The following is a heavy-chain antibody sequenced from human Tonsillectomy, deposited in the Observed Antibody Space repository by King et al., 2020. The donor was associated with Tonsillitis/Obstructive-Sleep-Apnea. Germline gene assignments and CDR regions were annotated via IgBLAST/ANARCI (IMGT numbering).Heavy chain of an antibody. D-gene: IGHD3-10*01. CDR2: INHSGST. CDR3: ARSNDYGSGSYYRYYYYMDV. Sequence: VQLQQWGAGLLKPSETLSLTCGVYGGSFSGYYWSWIRQPPGKGLEWIGEINHSGSTNYNPSLKGRVTISVDTSKNQFSLKLSSVTAADTAVYYCARSNDYGSGSYYRYYYYMDVWGKGTTVTVSS. V-gene: IGHV4-34*01. CDR1: GGSFSGYY. J-gene: IGHJ6*03.